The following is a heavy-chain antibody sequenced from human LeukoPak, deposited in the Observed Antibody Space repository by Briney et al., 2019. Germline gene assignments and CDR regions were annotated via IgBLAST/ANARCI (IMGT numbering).Heavy chain of an antibody. J-gene: IGHJ6*02. CDR2: ISGSGGST. CDR3: AKDLTYYYGSGSYYNYGMDV. V-gene: IGHV3-23*01. CDR1: GFTFSSYA. D-gene: IGHD3-10*01. Sequence: GGSLRLSCAASGFTFSSYAMSWVRQAPGKGLEWVSAISGSGGSTYYADSAKGRFTISRDNSKNTLYLQMNSLRAEDTAVYYCAKDLTYYYGSGSYYNYGMDVWGQGTTVTVSS.